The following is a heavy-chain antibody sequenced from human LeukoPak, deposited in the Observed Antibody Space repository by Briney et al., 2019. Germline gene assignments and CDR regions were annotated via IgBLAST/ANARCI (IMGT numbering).Heavy chain of an antibody. Sequence: KASETLSLTCAVYGGSFSGYYWSWIRQPPGKGLEWIGEINHSGSTNYNPSLKSRVTISVDTSKNQFSLKLSSVTAADTAVYYCAKASGWLIEYWGQGTLVTVSS. D-gene: IGHD5-18*01. V-gene: IGHV4-34*01. J-gene: IGHJ4*02. CDR3: AKASGWLIEY. CDR2: INHSGST. CDR1: GGSFSGYY.